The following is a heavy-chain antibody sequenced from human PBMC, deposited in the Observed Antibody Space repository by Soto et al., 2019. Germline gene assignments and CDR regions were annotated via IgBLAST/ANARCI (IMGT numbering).Heavy chain of an antibody. CDR3: ARGIVAHAYDYYDLDV. Sequence: PSETLSLTCTVSGGSISRGGYYWSWIRQHPGKGLEWIGYIYYSGSSYYNPSLKSRVTISVDTSKNQFSLKLSSVTAADTAVYYCARGIVAHAYDYYDLDVWGKGTTVTVSS. J-gene: IGHJ6*03. CDR1: GGSISRGGYY. V-gene: IGHV4-31*03. D-gene: IGHD3-22*01. CDR2: IYYSGSS.